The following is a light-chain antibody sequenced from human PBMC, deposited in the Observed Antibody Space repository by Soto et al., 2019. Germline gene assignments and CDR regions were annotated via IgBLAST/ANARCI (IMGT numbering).Light chain of an antibody. CDR3: QQYSSYSPLT. V-gene: IGKV1-5*03. CDR1: QSISSW. J-gene: IGKJ4*01. Sequence: DIPMTQSPSTLSASVGDRVTITCRASQSISSWLAWYQQKPGKAPKLLIYKASTLEGGVPSRFSGSGSGTEFTLTISSLQPDDFATYYCQQYSSYSPLTFGGGTKVEIK. CDR2: KAS.